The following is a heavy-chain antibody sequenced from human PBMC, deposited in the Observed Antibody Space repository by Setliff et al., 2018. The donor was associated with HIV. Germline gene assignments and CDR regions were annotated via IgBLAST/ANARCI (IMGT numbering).Heavy chain of an antibody. CDR2: IKQDGSEK. D-gene: IGHD1-26*01. J-gene: IGHJ6*03. Sequence: PGGSLRLSCAASGFTFSSYYMSWVRQAPGKGLEWVANIKQDGSEKYYVDSVKGRFTISRDNAKNSLYLQMNSLRAEDTAVYYCAREDSGWGLRGLYYYYYMDVWGKGTTVTVSS. CDR3: AREDSGWGLRGLYYYYYMDV. V-gene: IGHV3-7*03. CDR1: GFTFSSYY.